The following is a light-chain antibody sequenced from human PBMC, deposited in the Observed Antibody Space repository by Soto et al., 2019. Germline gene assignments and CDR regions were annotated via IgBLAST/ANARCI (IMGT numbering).Light chain of an antibody. Sequence: QSVLTQPPLVSGTPGQRVTISCSGSTSNIGRNNVRWYQQVPGTAPKLLIHSNNQRPSGVPDRFSGSKSGTSASLAISGLRSEDEADYYCASWDDSLRVWVFGGGSKVTVL. J-gene: IGLJ3*02. V-gene: IGLV1-47*02. CDR2: SNN. CDR1: TSNIGRNN. CDR3: ASWDDSLRVWV.